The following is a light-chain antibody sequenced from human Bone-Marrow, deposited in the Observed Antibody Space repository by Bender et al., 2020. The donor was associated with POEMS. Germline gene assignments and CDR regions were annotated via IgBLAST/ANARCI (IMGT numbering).Light chain of an antibody. V-gene: IGLV2-14*01. Sequence: QSALTQPPSASGSPGQSVTISCTGTSSDVGAYHYVSWYQQQPGEAPKLLIYDVNHRPSGISNRFTGSQSGNTASLTISGLRAEDEAHYYCASYTTTYTLIGPGTKVTVL. CDR3: ASYTTTYTL. J-gene: IGLJ1*01. CDR2: DVN. CDR1: SSDVGAYHY.